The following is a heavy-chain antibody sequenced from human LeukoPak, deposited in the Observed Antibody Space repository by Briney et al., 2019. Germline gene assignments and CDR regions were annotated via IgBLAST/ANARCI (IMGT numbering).Heavy chain of an antibody. Sequence: SVKVSCKASGGTFSSYAISWVRQAPGQGLEWMGRIMPILGITNYAQKFQGRVTITADKSTSTAYMELSSLRSDDTAVYYCARDPSGGYVPYFDYWGQGTLVTVSS. D-gene: IGHD3-16*01. CDR2: IMPILGIT. CDR1: GGTFSSYA. J-gene: IGHJ4*02. CDR3: ARDPSGGYVPYFDY. V-gene: IGHV1-69*04.